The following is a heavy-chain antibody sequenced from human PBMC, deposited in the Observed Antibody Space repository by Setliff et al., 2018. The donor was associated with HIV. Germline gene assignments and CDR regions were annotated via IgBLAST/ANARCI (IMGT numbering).Heavy chain of an antibody. CDR1: GYTFTGYY. CDR2: INPSGGST. V-gene: IGHV1-46*01. Sequence: ASLKVSCKASGYTFTGYYIHWVRQAPGQGLEWMGIINPSGGSTTYAQKFQGRVTMTRDTSTSTVYMELSSLRSEDTAVYYCAREGGSTVAHSPLDYWGQGSPVTVSS. D-gene: IGHD4-17*01. J-gene: IGHJ4*02. CDR3: AREGGSTVAHSPLDY.